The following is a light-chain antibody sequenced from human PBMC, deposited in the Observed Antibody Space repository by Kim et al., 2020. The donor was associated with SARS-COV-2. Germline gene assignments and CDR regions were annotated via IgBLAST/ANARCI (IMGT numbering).Light chain of an antibody. CDR2: GKN. J-gene: IGLJ2*01. V-gene: IGLV3-19*01. CDR1: SLRSYY. Sequence: SSELTQDPAVSVALGQTVRITCQGDSLRSYYATWYQQKPRQAPLLVIFGKNNRPSGIPDRFSGSSSGNTASLTITGAQAGDEADFYCNSRDSDGNVVFGGGTQLTVL. CDR3: NSRDSDGNVV.